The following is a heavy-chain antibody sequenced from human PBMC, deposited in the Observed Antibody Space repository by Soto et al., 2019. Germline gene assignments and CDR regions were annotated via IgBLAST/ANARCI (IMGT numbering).Heavy chain of an antibody. J-gene: IGHJ3*01. CDR2: MSGSSSTT. D-gene: IGHD1-26*01. CDR1: GLTFSNYA. V-gene: IGHV3-23*01. Sequence: GGSLRLSCATSGLTFSNYAMSWVRQAPGGGLEWVSSMSGSSSTTYYADSVRGRFTISRDRSKNTLYLQMSSLRAEDTALYYCPKSQSGSFFAAFDVWGQGTVVTVSS. CDR3: PKSQSGSFFAAFDV.